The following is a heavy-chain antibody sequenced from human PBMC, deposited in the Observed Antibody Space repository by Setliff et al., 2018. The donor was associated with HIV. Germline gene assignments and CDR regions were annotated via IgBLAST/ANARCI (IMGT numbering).Heavy chain of an antibody. CDR2: ISAHSGST. V-gene: IGHV1-2*06. D-gene: IGHD1-26*01. CDR1: GYIFISYA. Sequence: ASVKVSCKASGYIFISYAFSWVRQAPGQGLEWMGRISAHSGSTNYAQKFQGRVTMTRDTSISTYYMELSSLTSDDTAVYYCARQATKSFFDYWGQGALVTVSS. CDR3: ARQATKSFFDY. J-gene: IGHJ4*02.